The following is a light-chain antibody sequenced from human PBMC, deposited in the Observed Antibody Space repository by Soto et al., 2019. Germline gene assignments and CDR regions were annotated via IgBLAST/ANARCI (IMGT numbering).Light chain of an antibody. CDR1: QGISNW. V-gene: IGKV1D-12*01. CDR3: QQGNSFPFT. J-gene: IGKJ3*01. CDR2: AAS. Sequence: DIQMSQSPSSVSASVGDRVSITCRGSQGISNWLAWYQQKPGRAPKLLIYAASSLQSGVSSRFSGSGSGTDFTLTISSLQPEDFATYYCQQGNSFPFTFGPGTKVDIK.